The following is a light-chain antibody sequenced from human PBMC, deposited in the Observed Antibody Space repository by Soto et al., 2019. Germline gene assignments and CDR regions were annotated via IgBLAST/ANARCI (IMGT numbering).Light chain of an antibody. V-gene: IGKV3-11*01. Sequence: EIVLTQSPATLSLSPGERATLSCRASQSISTHLAWYQQKPGQAPRLLIYDASNRATGIPARFSGSGSGTDFTLTISSLEPEDFAVYYCQQRSSWLFGGGTKVEIK. CDR1: QSISTH. CDR2: DAS. J-gene: IGKJ4*01. CDR3: QQRSSWL.